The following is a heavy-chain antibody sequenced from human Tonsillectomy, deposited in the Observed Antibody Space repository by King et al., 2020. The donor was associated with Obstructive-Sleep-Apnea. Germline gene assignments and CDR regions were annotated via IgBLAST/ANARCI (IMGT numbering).Heavy chain of an antibody. CDR1: GGSFSGYY. D-gene: IGHD2-2*01. V-gene: IGHV4-34*01. CDR3: ARAKGYCSSTSCYPREFDP. Sequence: VQLQQWGAGLLKPSETLSLTCAVYGGSFSGYYWSWIRQPPGKGLEWIGEINHSGSTNYNPSLKSRVTISVDTSKNQFPLKLSSVTAADTAVYYCARAKGYCSSTSCYPREFDPWGQGTLVTVSS. CDR2: INHSGST. J-gene: IGHJ5*02.